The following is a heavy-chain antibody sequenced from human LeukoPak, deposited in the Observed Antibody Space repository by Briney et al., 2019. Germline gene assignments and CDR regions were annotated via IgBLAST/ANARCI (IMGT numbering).Heavy chain of an antibody. J-gene: IGHJ4*02. CDR3: TRLAVGSGTFTFDY. CDR1: GSTFGDDF. CDR2: IRSKAYGGTT. V-gene: IGHV3-49*04. D-gene: IGHD3-10*01. Sequence: GGSLRLPCTPPGSTFGDDFMSWVRQAPGKGVEWVGFIRSKAYGGTTEYAASVKGRFTVSRDDSKTIAYLQMNSLKTEDTAVYYCTRLAVGSGTFTFDYWGQGTLVTVSS.